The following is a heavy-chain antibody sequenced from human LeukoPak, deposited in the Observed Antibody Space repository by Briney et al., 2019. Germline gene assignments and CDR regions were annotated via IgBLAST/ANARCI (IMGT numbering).Heavy chain of an antibody. CDR1: GGSISSGGYS. Sequence: PSETLSLTCAVSGGSISSGGYSWSWIRQPPGKGLEWIGYIYHSGSTYYNPSLKSRVTISVDRSKNQFSLKLSSVTAADTVAYYCARGNGISFDYWGQGTLVTVSS. CDR3: ARGNGISFDY. CDR2: IYHSGST. D-gene: IGHD3-9*01. J-gene: IGHJ4*02. V-gene: IGHV4-30-2*01.